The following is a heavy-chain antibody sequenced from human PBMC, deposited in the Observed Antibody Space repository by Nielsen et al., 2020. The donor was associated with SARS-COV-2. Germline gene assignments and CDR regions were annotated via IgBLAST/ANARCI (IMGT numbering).Heavy chain of an antibody. V-gene: IGHV4-59*08. Sequence: GSLRLSCTVSGGSISSYYWSWIRQPPGKGLEWIGYIYYSGSTYYNPSLKSRVTISVDTSKNQFSLKLSSVTAADTAVYYCASPLVRTYWGQGTLVTVSS. CDR2: IYYSGST. D-gene: IGHD2-8*01. CDR3: ASPLVRTY. CDR1: GGSISSYY. J-gene: IGHJ4*02.